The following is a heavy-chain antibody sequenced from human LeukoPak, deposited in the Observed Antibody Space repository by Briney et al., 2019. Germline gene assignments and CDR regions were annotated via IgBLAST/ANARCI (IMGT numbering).Heavy chain of an antibody. CDR1: GFTFSNYW. CDR2: IKQDESEK. Sequence: GGYLRLSCSASGFTFSNYWMSWVRQAPGKGLEWVANIKQDESEKYYVDSVKGRFTISRDNAKSSLYLQMNSLRAEDTAVYYCARALDSSSSRYQAFEEWGQGTLVTVSS. CDR3: ARALDSSSSRYQAFEE. D-gene: IGHD2-2*01. V-gene: IGHV3-7*01. J-gene: IGHJ4*02.